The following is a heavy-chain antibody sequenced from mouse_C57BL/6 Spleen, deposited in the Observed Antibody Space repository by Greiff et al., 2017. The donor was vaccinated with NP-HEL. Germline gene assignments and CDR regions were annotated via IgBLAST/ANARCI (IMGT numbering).Heavy chain of an antibody. CDR3: ARSGSAYYSNLAWFAY. CDR2: INPSNGGT. V-gene: IGHV1-53*01. CDR1: GYTFTSYW. D-gene: IGHD2-5*01. Sequence: QVQLQQPGTELVKPGASVKLSCKASGYTFTSYWMHWVKQRPGQGLEWIGNINPSNGGTNYNEKFKSKATLTVDKSSSTAYMQLSSLTSEDSAVYYCARSGSAYYSNLAWFAYWGQGTLVTVSA. J-gene: IGHJ3*01.